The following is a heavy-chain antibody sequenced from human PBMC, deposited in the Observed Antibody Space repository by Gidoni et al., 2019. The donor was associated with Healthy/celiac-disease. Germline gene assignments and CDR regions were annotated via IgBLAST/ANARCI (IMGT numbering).Heavy chain of an antibody. D-gene: IGHD6-19*01. CDR1: SSYA. J-gene: IGHJ5*02. Sequence: SSYAMSWVRQAPGKGLEWVSAISGSGGSTYYADSVEGRFTISRDNSKNTLYLPMNSLSAADPAVYCCAKGSSGWYQNSFDPWGQGTLVTVSS. CDR2: ISGSGGST. CDR3: AKGSSGWYQNSFDP. V-gene: IGHV3-23*01.